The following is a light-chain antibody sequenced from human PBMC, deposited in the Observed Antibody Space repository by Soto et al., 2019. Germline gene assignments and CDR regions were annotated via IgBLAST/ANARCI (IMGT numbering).Light chain of an antibody. Sequence: VMTQSPATLSVSPGERATLSCRASQSVSSNLAWYQQKPGQAPRLLIYGASTRATGIPARFSGSGSGAEFTLTISSLQSEDVAVYYCQQYNNWPRTFGQGTKVEIK. CDR1: QSVSSN. V-gene: IGKV3-15*01. J-gene: IGKJ1*01. CDR3: QQYNNWPRT. CDR2: GAS.